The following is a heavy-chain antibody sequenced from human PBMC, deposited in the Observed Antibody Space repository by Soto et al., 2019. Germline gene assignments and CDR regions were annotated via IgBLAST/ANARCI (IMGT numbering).Heavy chain of an antibody. J-gene: IGHJ5*02. CDR1: GFTFDDYA. D-gene: IGHD2-15*01. V-gene: IGHV3-9*01. CDR2: ISWNGGSI. Sequence: SLRLSCAASGFTFDDYAMHWVRQAPGKGLEWVSGISWNGGSIGYADSVKGRFTISRDNAKNSLYLQMNSLRAEDTAVYYCARDGCSGSNCLNWFDPWGQGTLVTVSS. CDR3: ARDGCSGSNCLNWFDP.